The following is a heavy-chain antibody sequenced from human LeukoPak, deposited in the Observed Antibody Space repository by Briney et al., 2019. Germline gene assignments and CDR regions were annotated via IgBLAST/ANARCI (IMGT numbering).Heavy chain of an antibody. J-gene: IGHJ3*02. Sequence: SETLSLTCTVSGGSIGSYYWSWIRQPPGKGLEWIGYIYYSGSTNYNPSLKSRVTISVDTSKNQFSLTLSSVTAADTAVYYCAREKYFDPPGAFDIWGQGTMVTVSS. CDR3: AREKYFDPPGAFDI. D-gene: IGHD3-9*01. CDR1: GGSIGSYY. CDR2: IYYSGST. V-gene: IGHV4-59*01.